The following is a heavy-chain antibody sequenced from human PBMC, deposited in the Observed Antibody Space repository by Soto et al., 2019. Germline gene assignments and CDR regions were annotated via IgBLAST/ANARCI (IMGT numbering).Heavy chain of an antibody. D-gene: IGHD5-12*01. J-gene: IGHJ5*02. CDR1: GGSISSSSYY. Sequence: SETLSLTCTVSGGSISSSSYYWGWIREPPGKGLEWIGSIYYSGSTYYNPSLKSRVTISVDTSKNQFSLKLSSVTAADTAVYYCATDLEMATIPLGWFAPWGQGTLVTVSS. CDR2: IYYSGST. CDR3: ATDLEMATIPLGWFAP. V-gene: IGHV4-39*01.